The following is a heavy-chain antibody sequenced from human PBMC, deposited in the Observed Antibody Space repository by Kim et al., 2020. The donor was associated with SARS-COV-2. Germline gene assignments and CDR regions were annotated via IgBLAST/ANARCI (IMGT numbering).Heavy chain of an antibody. Sequence: GASLKISCKGSGYSFTSYWIGWVRQMPGKGLEWMGIIYPGDSDTRYSPSFQGQVTISADKSISTAYLQWSSLKASDTAMYYCARNPRYSGYDYFGGDGVYSGSSLFDYWGQGTLVTVSS. J-gene: IGHJ4*02. CDR1: GYSFTSYW. CDR3: ARNPRYSGYDYFGGDGVYSGSSLFDY. V-gene: IGHV5-51*01. CDR2: IYPGDSDT. D-gene: IGHD5-12*01.